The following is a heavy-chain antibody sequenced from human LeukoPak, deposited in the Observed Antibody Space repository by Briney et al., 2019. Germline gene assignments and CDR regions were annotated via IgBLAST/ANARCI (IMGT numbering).Heavy chain of an antibody. CDR1: GDTFSIYA. J-gene: IGHJ4*02. D-gene: IGHD3-10*01. V-gene: IGHV1-69*06. CDR2: IIPIFGTP. Sequence: SVTVSCKTSGDTFSIYAITWVRQAPGQGLEWMGGIIPIFGTPNYAQKFQGRITITADKSTSTVYMELNSLRSEDTAVYYCARVYSSGTYFDYWGQGTLVTVSS. CDR3: ARVYSSGTYFDY.